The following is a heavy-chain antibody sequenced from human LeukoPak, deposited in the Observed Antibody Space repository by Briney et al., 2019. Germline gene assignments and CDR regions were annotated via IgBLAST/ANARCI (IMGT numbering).Heavy chain of an antibody. J-gene: IGHJ4*02. Sequence: PGGPLRLSCAASRFTISSYAMSWVRQAPGKGLEWVSAISGSGGSTYYADSVKGRFTISRDNSKNTLYLQMNSLRAEDTAVYYCAKDLLGGFFDYWGQGTLVTVSS. CDR2: ISGSGGST. CDR1: RFTISSYA. V-gene: IGHV3-23*01. D-gene: IGHD3-16*01. CDR3: AKDLLGGFFDY.